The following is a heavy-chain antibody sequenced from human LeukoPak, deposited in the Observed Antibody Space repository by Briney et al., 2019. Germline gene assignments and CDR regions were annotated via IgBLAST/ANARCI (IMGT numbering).Heavy chain of an antibody. D-gene: IGHD6-13*01. CDR1: GFSFRRYA. Sequence: GGSLRLSCAASGFSFRRYAMNWLRQAPGKGLEWVAYVNAGSTDILYADSVRGRFTISRDNAKNSLYLQMNSLRAEDRGVYYCARDTFEPLVIDFWGQGTLVTVSS. J-gene: IGHJ4*02. CDR3: ARDTFEPLVIDF. CDR2: VNAGSTDI. V-gene: IGHV3-21*05.